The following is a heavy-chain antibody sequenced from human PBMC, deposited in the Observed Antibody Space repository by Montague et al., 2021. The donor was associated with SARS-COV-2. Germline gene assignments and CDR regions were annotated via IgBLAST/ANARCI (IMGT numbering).Heavy chain of an antibody. CDR1: GGSIRGHN. CDR3: ARGRGLAVLVDFYYYGMDV. J-gene: IGHJ6*02. Sequence: SETLSLTCAVLGGSIRGHNWTWIRRPPGTGREWMGENNYNGSTNNNPSPKSRVTMSVDMSKNQFSLKLRSVTAADTAVYYCARGRGLAVLVDFYYYGMDVWGQGTTVTVSS. D-gene: IGHD3-3*02. CDR2: NNYNGST. V-gene: IGHV4-34*01.